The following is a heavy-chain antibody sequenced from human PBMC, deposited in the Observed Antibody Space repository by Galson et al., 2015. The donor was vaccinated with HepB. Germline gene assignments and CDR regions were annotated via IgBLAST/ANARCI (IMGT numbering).Heavy chain of an antibody. Sequence: SLRLSCAASGFTFSNAWMSWVRQAPGKGLEWVGRIKSKTDGGTTDYAAPVKGRFTISRDDSKNTLYLQMNSLKTEDTAVYYCTTDPIEYSSSSGDYWGQGTLVTVSS. CDR2: IKSKTDGGTT. J-gene: IGHJ4*02. V-gene: IGHV3-15*01. D-gene: IGHD6-6*01. CDR1: GFTFSNAW. CDR3: TTDPIEYSSSSGDY.